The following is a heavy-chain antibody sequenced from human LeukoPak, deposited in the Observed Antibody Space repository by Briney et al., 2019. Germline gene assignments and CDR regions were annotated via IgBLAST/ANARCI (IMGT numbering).Heavy chain of an antibody. D-gene: IGHD4-17*01. CDR1: GYTFTSYY. CDR3: ARDGETTVTTFPFDY. J-gene: IGHJ4*02. CDR2: INPSGGST. V-gene: IGHV1-46*01. Sequence: ASVKVSGKASGYTFTSYYMHWVRQAPGQGLEWMGIINPSGGSTSYAQKFQGRVTMTRDTSTSTVYVELSSLRSEDTAVYYCARDGETTVTTFPFDYWGQGTLVTVSS.